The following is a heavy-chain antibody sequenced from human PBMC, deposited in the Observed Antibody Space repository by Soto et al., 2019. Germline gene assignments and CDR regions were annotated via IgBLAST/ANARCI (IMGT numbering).Heavy chain of an antibody. CDR3: ATSAAAQGNY. Sequence: QPGGSLRLSCAASGITFTTYGMHWVRQTPGKGLEWVANIRQDGSDKYYVDSVKGRFTISRDNAKDSLYLQMNSLRAEDTAVYYCATSAAAQGNYWGQGTLVTVSA. CDR2: IRQDGSDK. J-gene: IGHJ4*02. V-gene: IGHV3-7*01. CDR1: GITFTTYG. D-gene: IGHD6-13*01.